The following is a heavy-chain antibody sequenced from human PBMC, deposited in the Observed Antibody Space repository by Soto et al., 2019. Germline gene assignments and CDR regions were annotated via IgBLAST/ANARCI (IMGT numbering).Heavy chain of an antibody. Sequence: SETLSLTCAVYGGSFSGYYWSWIRQPPGKGLEWIGEINHSGSTNYNPSLKSRVTISVDTSKNQFSLKLSSVTAADTAVYYCASGTPPTYYDFWSGYYFSWFDPWGQGTQVTVSS. CDR3: ASGTPPTYYDFWSGYYFSWFDP. V-gene: IGHV4-34*01. CDR1: GGSFSGYY. J-gene: IGHJ5*02. D-gene: IGHD3-3*01. CDR2: INHSGST.